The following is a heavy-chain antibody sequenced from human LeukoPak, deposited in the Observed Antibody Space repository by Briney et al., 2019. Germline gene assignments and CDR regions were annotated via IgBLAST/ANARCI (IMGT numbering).Heavy chain of an antibody. D-gene: IGHD6-19*01. CDR1: GYSISSGYY. Sequence: PSETLSLTCTVSGYSISSGYYWGWIRQPPGKGLEWIGSIYHSGSTNYNPSLKSRVTISVDTSKNQFSLKLSSVTAADTAVYYCARGLPASGWYFDRQGAVDYWGQGTLVTVSS. J-gene: IGHJ4*02. CDR3: ARGLPASGWYFDRQGAVDY. V-gene: IGHV4-38-2*02. CDR2: IYHSGST.